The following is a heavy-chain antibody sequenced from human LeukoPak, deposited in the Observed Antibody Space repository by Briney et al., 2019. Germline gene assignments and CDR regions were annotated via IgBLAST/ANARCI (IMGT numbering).Heavy chain of an antibody. CDR1: GFTFDDYA. CDR3: AKVDYDSSGYPHFDY. D-gene: IGHD3-22*01. CDR2: ISWNSGSI. V-gene: IGHV3-9*01. J-gene: IGHJ4*02. Sequence: GRSLRLSCAASGFTFDDYAMHWVRQAPGKGLEWVSGISWNSGSIGYADSVKGRFTITRDNAKNSPYLQMNSLRAEDTALYYCAKVDYDSSGYPHFDYWGQGTLVTVSS.